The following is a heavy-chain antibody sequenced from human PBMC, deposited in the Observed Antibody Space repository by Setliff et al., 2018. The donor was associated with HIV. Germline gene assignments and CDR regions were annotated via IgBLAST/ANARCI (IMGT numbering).Heavy chain of an antibody. V-gene: IGHV4-59*11. CDR1: GGSISGHY. CDR3: AVYGSPTYYFDY. D-gene: IGHD6-13*01. J-gene: IGHJ4*02. Sequence: SETLSLTCTVFGGSISGHYWSWIRQSPGKGFEWIGYIYSTGSTNYNPSLQSRVTISMVASRNPFSLKVTSVTAADTAVYYCAVYGSPTYYFDYWGQGTLVTVSS. CDR2: IYSTGST.